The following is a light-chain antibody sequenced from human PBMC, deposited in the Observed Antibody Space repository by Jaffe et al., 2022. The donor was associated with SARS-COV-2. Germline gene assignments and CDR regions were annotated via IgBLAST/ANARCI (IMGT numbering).Light chain of an antibody. Sequence: EIVMTQSPATQSVSPGERATLSCRASQSVSSNLAWYQQKPGQSPRLLIYGASTRATGIPARFSGSGSGTEFILTISSLQSEDFTLYYCQQYNNWPWTFGQGTKVEIK. V-gene: IGKV3-15*01. J-gene: IGKJ1*01. CDR1: QSVSSN. CDR2: GAS. CDR3: QQYNNWPWT.